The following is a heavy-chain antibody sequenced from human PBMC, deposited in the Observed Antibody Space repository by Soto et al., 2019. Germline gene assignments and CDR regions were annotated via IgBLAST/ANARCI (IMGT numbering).Heavy chain of an antibody. CDR1: GFTFSNYA. D-gene: IGHD3-10*01. CDR3: AREKGFGSGSFPYYYMDV. V-gene: IGHV3-23*01. Sequence: EVQLLESGGGLVQPGGSLRLSCEASGFTFSNYAMSWVRQAPGKGLEWVSGISGSGGRTYYADSVKGRFTISRDNSKNTLYLQGNSLRAEDTAVYYCAREKGFGSGSFPYYYMDVWGKGTTVTVSS. CDR2: ISGSGGRT. J-gene: IGHJ6*03.